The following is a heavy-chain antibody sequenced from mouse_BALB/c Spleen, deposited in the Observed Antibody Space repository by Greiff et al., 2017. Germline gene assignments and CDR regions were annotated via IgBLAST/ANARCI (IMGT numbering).Heavy chain of an antibody. D-gene: IGHD4-1*01. CDR2: ISSGSSTI. J-gene: IGHJ2*01. CDR3: ARSELGRGFDY. Sequence: VMLVESGGGLVQPGGSRKLSCAASGFTFSSFGMHWVRQAPEKGLEWVAYISSGSSTIYYADTVKGRFTISRDNPKNTLFLQMTSLRSEDTAMYYCARSELGRGFDYWGQGTTLTVSS. V-gene: IGHV5-17*02. CDR1: GFTFSSFG.